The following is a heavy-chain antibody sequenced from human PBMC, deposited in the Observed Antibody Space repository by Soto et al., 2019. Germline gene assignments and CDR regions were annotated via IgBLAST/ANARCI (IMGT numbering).Heavy chain of an antibody. V-gene: IGHV4-31*03. CDR1: GGAISSGCYF. D-gene: IGHD6-19*01. CDR3: ARNGIGCSLDY. Sequence: QVQLQESGPGLVKPSQTLSLPCTVSGGAISSGCYFLSWIRQHPGKVLEWIGYIYYSGRTYYNPSLNSRVTISVDTSNNQFSLKLSSVTAADTAVYYCARNGIGCSLDYWGQGTLVTVSS. J-gene: IGHJ4*02. CDR2: IYYSGRT.